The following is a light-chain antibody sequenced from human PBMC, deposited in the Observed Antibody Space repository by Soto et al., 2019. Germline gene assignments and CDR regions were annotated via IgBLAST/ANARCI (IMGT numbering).Light chain of an antibody. J-gene: IGLJ2*01. CDR1: SSNIGARYD. Sequence: QSVPKPPHSVSGAPAQSITISCTVDSSNIGARYDVHWYQQLPGTAPKLLIYVNINRPSGVPDRFSASRSDSSASLAITGLQAEDDADYYCQSYDSSLRVLFGGGTKVTVL. CDR2: VNI. V-gene: IGLV1-40*01. CDR3: QSYDSSLRVL.